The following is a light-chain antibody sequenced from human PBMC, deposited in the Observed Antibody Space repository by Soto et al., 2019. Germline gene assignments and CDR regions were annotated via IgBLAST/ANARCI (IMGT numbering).Light chain of an antibody. CDR1: QSLLHSNGYNY. Sequence: DIVMTQSPLSLPVTPGEPASNSCRSSQSLLHSNGYNYLDWYLQKPGQSPQLLIYLGSNRASGVPDRFSGSGSGTDFTLKISRVEAEDVGVYYCMQALQTRYTFGQGTKLEIK. V-gene: IGKV2-28*01. CDR2: LGS. CDR3: MQALQTRYT. J-gene: IGKJ2*01.